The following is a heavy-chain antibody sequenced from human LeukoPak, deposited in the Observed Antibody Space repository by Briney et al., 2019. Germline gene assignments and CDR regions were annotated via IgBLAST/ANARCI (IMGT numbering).Heavy chain of an antibody. CDR1: GYTFTSYD. V-gene: IGHV1-8*01. J-gene: IGHJ5*02. CDR2: MNPNSGNT. Sequence: ASVKVSCKASGYTFTSYDINWVRQATGQGLEWMGWMNPNSGNTGYAQKFQGRVTMTRNTSISTAYMELSSLRSEDTAVYYCAGDKTSSSWYSDWFDPWGQGTLVTVSS. CDR3: AGDKTSSSWYSDWFDP. D-gene: IGHD6-13*01.